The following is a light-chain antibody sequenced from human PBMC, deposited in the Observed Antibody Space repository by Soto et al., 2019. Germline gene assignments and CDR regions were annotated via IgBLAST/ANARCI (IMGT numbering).Light chain of an antibody. J-gene: IGLJ1*01. CDR2: EVS. CDR1: SSDVGSYDL. V-gene: IGLV2-14*02. Sequence: QSALTQPASVSGSPGQSITISCTGTSSDVGSYDLVSWYQHHPGKAPKVMIYEVSKRPSGLSNRFSASKSGNTASLTISGLQAEDEAEYYCSSYTNINTRACVFGTGTRSPS. CDR3: SSYTNINTRACV.